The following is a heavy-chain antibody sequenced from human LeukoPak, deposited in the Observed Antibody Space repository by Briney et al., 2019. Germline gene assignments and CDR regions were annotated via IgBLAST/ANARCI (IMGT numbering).Heavy chain of an antibody. CDR1: GFTFSSYS. CDR2: ISSSSSYI. CDR3: AKDSSGFGELLYGY. J-gene: IGHJ4*02. Sequence: GGSLRLSCAASGFTFSSYSMNWVRQAPGKGLEWVSSISSSSSYISYADSVKGRFTISRDNPKNTLYLQMNSLRAEDTAVYYCAKDSSGFGELLYGYWGQGTLVTVSS. V-gene: IGHV3-21*01. D-gene: IGHD3-10*01.